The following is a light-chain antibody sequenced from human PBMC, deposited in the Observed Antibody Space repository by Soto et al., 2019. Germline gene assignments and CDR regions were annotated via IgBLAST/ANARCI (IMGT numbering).Light chain of an antibody. CDR2: GNS. J-gene: IGLJ3*02. V-gene: IGLV1-40*01. CDR3: QSYDSSLSGWV. Sequence: QLVLTQPPSVSGAPGQRVTISCTGCSSNIGAGYDVHWYQQLPGTAPKLLIYGNSNRPSGVPDRFSGSKSVTSASLAITGLQAEDEADYYCQSYDSSLSGWVFGGGTKLTVL. CDR1: SSNIGAGYD.